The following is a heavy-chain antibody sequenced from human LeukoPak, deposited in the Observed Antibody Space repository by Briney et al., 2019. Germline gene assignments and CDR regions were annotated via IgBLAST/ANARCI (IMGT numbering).Heavy chain of an antibody. D-gene: IGHD5-12*01. CDR2: INTNTGNP. CDR3: ARVGGYAQVGLYYFDY. Sequence: GASVKVSCKASGYTFTSYAMNWVRQAPGQGLEWMGWINTNTGNPTYAQGFTGRFVLSLDSSVSTAYLQISSLKAEDTAVYYCARVGGYAQVGLYYFDYWGQGTLVTVSS. CDR1: GYTFTSYA. J-gene: IGHJ4*02. V-gene: IGHV7-4-1*02.